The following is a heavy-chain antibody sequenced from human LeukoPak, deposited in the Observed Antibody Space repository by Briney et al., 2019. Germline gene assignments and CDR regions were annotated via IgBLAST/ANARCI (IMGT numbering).Heavy chain of an antibody. J-gene: IGHJ5*02. CDR3: ARDIYCGSGSFNWFDP. Sequence: SVKVSCKASGGTFSSYAISWVRQAPGQGLEWMGRIIPISGTANYAQKFQGRVTITTDESTSTAYMELSSLRSEDTAVYYCARDIYCGSGSFNWFDPWGQGTLVTVSS. D-gene: IGHD3-10*01. V-gene: IGHV1-69*05. CDR1: GGTFSSYA. CDR2: IIPISGTA.